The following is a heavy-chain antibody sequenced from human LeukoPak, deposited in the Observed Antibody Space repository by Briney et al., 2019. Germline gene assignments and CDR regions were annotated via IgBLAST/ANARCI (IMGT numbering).Heavy chain of an antibody. CDR1: GFTFDDYA. V-gene: IGHV3-9*01. Sequence: PGRSLRLSCAASGFTFDDYAMHWVRQAPGKGLEWVSGISWNSGSIGYADSVKGRFTISRDNAKNSLYLQMNSLRAEDTALYYCAKDGGSPHDAFDIWGQGTMVTVSS. CDR3: AKDGGSPHDAFDI. CDR2: ISWNSGSI. D-gene: IGHD1-26*01. J-gene: IGHJ3*02.